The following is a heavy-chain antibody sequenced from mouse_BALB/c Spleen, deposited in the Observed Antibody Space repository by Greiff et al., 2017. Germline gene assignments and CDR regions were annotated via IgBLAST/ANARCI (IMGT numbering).Heavy chain of an antibody. J-gene: IGHJ4*01. V-gene: IGHV1S29*02. Sequence: EVQLQQSGPELVKPGASVKISCKASGYTFTDYNMHWVKQSHGKSLEWIGYIYPYNGGTGYNQKFKSKATLTVDNSSSTAYMELRSLTSEDSAVYYCSRGSGNGRAMDYWGQGTSVTVSS. CDR1: GYTFTDYN. D-gene: IGHD1-1*01. CDR3: SRGSGNGRAMDY. CDR2: IYPYNGGT.